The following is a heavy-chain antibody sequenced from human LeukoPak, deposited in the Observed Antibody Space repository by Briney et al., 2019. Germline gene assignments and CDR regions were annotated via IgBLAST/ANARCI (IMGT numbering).Heavy chain of an antibody. CDR3: ARGILGIHDY. J-gene: IGHJ4*02. Sequence: PGGSLRLSCAASGFTFSSYAMHWVRQAPGKGLEYVSAISSNGGSTYYANSVKGRFTISRVNSKNTLYLQMNSLRAEDTAVYYCARGILGIHDYWGQGTLVTVSS. D-gene: IGHD7-27*01. V-gene: IGHV3-64*01. CDR2: ISSNGGST. CDR1: GFTFSSYA.